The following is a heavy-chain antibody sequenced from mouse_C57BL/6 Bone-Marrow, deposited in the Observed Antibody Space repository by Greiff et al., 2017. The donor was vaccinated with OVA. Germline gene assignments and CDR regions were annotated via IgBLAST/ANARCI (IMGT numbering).Heavy chain of an antibody. CDR2: IYPRSGNT. Sequence: QVQLKESGAELARPGASVKLSCKASGYTFTSYGISWVKQRTGQGLEWIGEIYPRSGNTYYNEKFKGKATLTADKSSSTAYMELRSLTSEDSAVYFCARSITTVVGGYFDYWGQGTTLTVSS. CDR3: ARSITTVVGGYFDY. J-gene: IGHJ2*01. CDR1: GYTFTSYG. V-gene: IGHV1-81*01. D-gene: IGHD1-1*01.